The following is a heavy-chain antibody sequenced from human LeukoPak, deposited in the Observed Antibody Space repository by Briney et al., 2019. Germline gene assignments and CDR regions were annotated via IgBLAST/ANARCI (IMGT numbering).Heavy chain of an antibody. CDR3: ARAYSTSWYDF. D-gene: IGHD6-13*01. CDR1: GFTFSSYA. V-gene: IGHV3-23*01. CDR2: ISGNSVST. Sequence: GGSLRLSCAASGFTFSSYAMSWVRQAPGKGLEWVSGISGNSVSTYYADSVKGRFTISRDNSKNTLFLQMSSLRAEDTAVYYCARAYSTSWYDFWGQGTLVTVSS. J-gene: IGHJ5*01.